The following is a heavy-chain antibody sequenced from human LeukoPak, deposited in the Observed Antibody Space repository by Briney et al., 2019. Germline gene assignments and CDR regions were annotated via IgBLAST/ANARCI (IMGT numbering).Heavy chain of an antibody. CDR3: AKDSGSYPLDAFDI. Sequence: GPSLRLSCAASGFSFSSDAISWVRQGPGKGLEWVSAISGSDGSTYYAGSVKGRFTISRDNSTNTRYLQMHSPRAEDTAVYYCAKDSGSYPLDAFDIWGQGTMVTVSS. CDR2: ISGSDGST. D-gene: IGHD1-26*01. V-gene: IGHV3-23*01. CDR1: GFSFSSDA. J-gene: IGHJ3*02.